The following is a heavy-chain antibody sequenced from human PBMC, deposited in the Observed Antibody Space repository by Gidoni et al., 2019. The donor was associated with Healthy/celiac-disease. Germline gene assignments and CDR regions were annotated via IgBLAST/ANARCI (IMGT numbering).Heavy chain of an antibody. V-gene: IGHV3-21*01. CDR2: ISSSSSYI. J-gene: IGHJ4*02. D-gene: IGHD2-2*01. Sequence: EVQLVESGGGLVTPGGSLRLSCAASGFPFSSYSMNWVRQAPGKGLEWVSSISSSSSYIYYADSVKGRFTISRDNAKNSLYLQMNSLRAEDTAVYYCARDGGLEDIVVVPAAMDLDYWGQGTLVTVSS. CDR3: ARDGGLEDIVVVPAAMDLDY. CDR1: GFPFSSYS.